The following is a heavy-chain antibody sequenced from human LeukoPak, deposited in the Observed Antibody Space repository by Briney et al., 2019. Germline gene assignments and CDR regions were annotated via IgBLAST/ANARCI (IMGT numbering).Heavy chain of an antibody. CDR1: GFIFSSYA. J-gene: IGHJ4*02. D-gene: IGHD3-22*01. V-gene: IGHV3-23*01. Sequence: GGSLRLSCAASGFIFSSYAMSWVRQVPGKGLEWVSAISGSGGSTYYADSVKGRFTISRDNSKNTLYLQMNSLRAEDTAVYYCAKDLGITMIVRYYFDYWGQGTLVTVSS. CDR3: AKDLGITMIVRYYFDY. CDR2: ISGSGGST.